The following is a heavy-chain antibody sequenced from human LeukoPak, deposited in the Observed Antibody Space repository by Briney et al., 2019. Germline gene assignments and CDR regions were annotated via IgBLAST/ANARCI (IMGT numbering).Heavy chain of an antibody. V-gene: IGHV4-39*01. CDR3: ARLNYYGFDY. CDR1: GGSISSTSSY. D-gene: IGHD1-26*01. J-gene: IGHJ4*02. Sequence: SETLSLTCTVSGGSISSTSSYWGWIRQPPGKGLEWIATIYYSGSTYYNASPKSRITIAVDTSKSQFSLKLSSVTAADTAVYYCARLNYYGFDYWGQGTLVTFSS. CDR2: IYYSGST.